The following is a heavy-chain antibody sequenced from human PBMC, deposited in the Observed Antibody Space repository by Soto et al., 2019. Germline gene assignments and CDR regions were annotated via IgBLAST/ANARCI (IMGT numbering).Heavy chain of an antibody. D-gene: IGHD3-3*01. CDR1: GGSISSSNYY. CDR3: ARLRNEVSGFYYYFMDV. J-gene: IGHJ6*03. Sequence: PSETLSLTCTVSGGSISSSNYYWGWIRQPPGKGLEWIGTIHYSGNTYYNSSLKSRVTMSVDTSKNQFSLNLSSVTAADTAVFYCARLRNEVSGFYYYFMDVWGKGTTVTVSS. V-gene: IGHV4-39*01. CDR2: IHYSGNT.